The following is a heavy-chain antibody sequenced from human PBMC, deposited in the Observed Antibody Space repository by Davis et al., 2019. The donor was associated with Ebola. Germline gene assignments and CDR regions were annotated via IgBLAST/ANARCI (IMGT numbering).Heavy chain of an antibody. V-gene: IGHV3-30*18. Sequence: GESLKISCAASGFTFSSYGMHWVRQAPGKGLEWVAVISYDGSNKYYADSVKGRFTISRDNSKNTLYLQMNSLRAEDTAVYYCAKDGGYSLGYWGQGTLVTVSS. D-gene: IGHD5-18*01. J-gene: IGHJ4*02. CDR1: GFTFSSYG. CDR3: AKDGGYSLGY. CDR2: ISYDGSNK.